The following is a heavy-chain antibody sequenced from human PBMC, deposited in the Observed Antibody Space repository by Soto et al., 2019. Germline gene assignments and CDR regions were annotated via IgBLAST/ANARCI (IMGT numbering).Heavy chain of an antibody. V-gene: IGHV3-33*01. D-gene: IGHD1-26*01. J-gene: IGHJ6*02. CDR2: IWYDGSNK. CDR3: AASPVGATAFYYYWGMDV. Sequence: QVQLVESGGGVVQPGRSLRLSCAASGFTFSSYGMHWVRQAPGKGLEWVAVIWYDGSNKYYADSVKGRFTISRDNSKNTLYLQMNRLRAEDTAVYYCAASPVGATAFYYYWGMDVWGQGTTVTVSS. CDR1: GFTFSSYG.